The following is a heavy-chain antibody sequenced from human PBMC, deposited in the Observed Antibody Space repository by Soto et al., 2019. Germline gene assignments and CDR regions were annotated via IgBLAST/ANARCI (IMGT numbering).Heavy chain of an antibody. CDR2: IHSGGDT. V-gene: IGHV3-66*01. J-gene: IGHJ6*02. CDR1: GFAVSSNY. Sequence: EVQLVESGGDLVQPGGSLRLSCAASGFAVSSNYMTWVRQAPGKGLEWVSVIHSGGDTHYADSVRGRFTISRDNFKNTLYLQMNSLRDEDTAVYYCARSRTGTTYGGMDVWGQGTTVTVSS. CDR3: ARSRTGTTYGGMDV. D-gene: IGHD1-7*01.